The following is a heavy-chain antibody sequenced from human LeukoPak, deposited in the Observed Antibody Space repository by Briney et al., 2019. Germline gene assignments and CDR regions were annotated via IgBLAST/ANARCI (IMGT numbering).Heavy chain of an antibody. D-gene: IGHD5-18*01. CDR2: IWHDGSKT. V-gene: IGHV3-33*01. CDR1: GFIFRRNG. J-gene: IGHJ4*02. CDR3: ARAVGYDASTETAMDGLDY. Sequence: PGGSLRLSCAASGFIFRRNGMHWVRQVPGKGLEWVALIWHDGSKTYYADSVKGRFTISRDNSRNTLFLQMNSLRAEDTAVYYCARAVGYDASTETAMDGLDYWGQGTLVTVSS.